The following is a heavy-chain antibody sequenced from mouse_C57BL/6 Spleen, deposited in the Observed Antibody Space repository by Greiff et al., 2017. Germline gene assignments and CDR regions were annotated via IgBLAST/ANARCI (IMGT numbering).Heavy chain of an antibody. Sequence: QVQLKESGAELAKPGASVKLSCKASGYTFTSYWMHWVKQRPGQGLEWIGYINPSSGYTKYNQKFKDKATLTADKSSSTAYMQLSSLTYEDSAVYDCARSESDDYDDSFAYWGQGTLVTVSA. CDR1: GYTFTSYW. CDR2: INPSSGYT. CDR3: ARSESDDYDDSFAY. J-gene: IGHJ3*01. D-gene: IGHD2-4*01. V-gene: IGHV1-7*01.